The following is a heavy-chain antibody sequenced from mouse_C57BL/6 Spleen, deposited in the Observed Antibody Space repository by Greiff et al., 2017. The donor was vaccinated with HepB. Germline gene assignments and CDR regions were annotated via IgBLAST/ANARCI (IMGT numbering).Heavy chain of an antibody. CDR1: GYTFTDYY. Sequence: VQLQQSGPELVKPGASVKISCKASGYTFTDYYMNWVKQSHGKSLEWIGDINPNNGGTSYNQKFKGKATLTVDKSSSTAYMELRSLTSEDSAVYYCARSGDFDVWGTGTTVTVSS. CDR3: ARSGDFDV. CDR2: INPNNGGT. V-gene: IGHV1-26*01. J-gene: IGHJ1*03. D-gene: IGHD4-1*01.